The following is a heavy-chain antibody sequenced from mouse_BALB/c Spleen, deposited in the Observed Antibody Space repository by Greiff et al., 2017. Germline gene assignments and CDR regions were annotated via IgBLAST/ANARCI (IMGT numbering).Heavy chain of an antibody. D-gene: IGHD2-14*01. CDR3: ASRGAYYRYDDAMDY. J-gene: IGHJ4*01. CDR1: GYTFTSYV. Sequence: EVKLMESGPELVKPGASVKMSCKASGYTFTSYVMHWVKQKPGQGLEWIGYINPYNDGTKYNEKFKGKATLTSDKSSSTAYMELSSLTSEDSAVYYCASRGAYYRYDDAMDYWGQGTSVTVSS. CDR2: INPYNDGT. V-gene: IGHV1-14*01.